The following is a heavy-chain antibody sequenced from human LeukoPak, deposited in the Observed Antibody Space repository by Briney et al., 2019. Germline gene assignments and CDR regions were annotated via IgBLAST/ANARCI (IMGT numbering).Heavy chain of an antibody. J-gene: IGHJ4*02. CDR1: GFTFSSYG. D-gene: IGHD3-22*01. Sequence: PGRSLRLSCAASGFTFSSYGMHWVRQAPGKGLEWVAVIWYDGSNKYYADSVKGRFTISRDNSKNTLYLQMNSLRAEDTAVYYCARGKKVPNSSGDYWGQGTLVTVSS. CDR3: ARGKKVPNSSGDY. CDR2: IWYDGSNK. V-gene: IGHV3-33*01.